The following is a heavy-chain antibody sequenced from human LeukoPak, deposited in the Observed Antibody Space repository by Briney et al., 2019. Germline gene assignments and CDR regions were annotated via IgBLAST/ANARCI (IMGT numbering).Heavy chain of an antibody. CDR3: ATGGSSYPGYFDY. D-gene: IGHD2-15*01. Sequence: PSETLSLTXAVYGGSFSGYYWSWIRQPPGKGLEWIGEINHSGSTNYNPSLKSRVTISVDTSKNQFSLKLSSVTAADTAVYYCATGGSSYPGYFDYWGQGTLVTVSS. CDR1: GGSFSGYY. CDR2: INHSGST. V-gene: IGHV4-34*01. J-gene: IGHJ4*02.